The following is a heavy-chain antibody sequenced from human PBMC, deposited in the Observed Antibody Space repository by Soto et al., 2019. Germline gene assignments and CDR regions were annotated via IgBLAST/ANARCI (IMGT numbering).Heavy chain of an antibody. J-gene: IGHJ4*02. CDR2: IRYTGTT. D-gene: IGHD1-1*01. CDR3: VRDSPGTTFLDY. V-gene: IGHV4-59*01. CDR1: GGSISNDY. Sequence: SETLSLTCTVSGGSISNDYWSWIRQPPGQRLEWIGYIRYTGTTNYNPSLKTRVSMSVDTSKSQFSLRLSSVTAADTAVYYCVRDSPGTTFLDYWGQGALVTVS.